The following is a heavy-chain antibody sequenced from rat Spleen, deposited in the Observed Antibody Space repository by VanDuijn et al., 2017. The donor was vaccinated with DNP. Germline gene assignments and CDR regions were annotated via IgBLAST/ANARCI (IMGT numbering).Heavy chain of an antibody. CDR1: GFTFSDYY. D-gene: IGHD4-3*01. V-gene: IGHV5-22*01. J-gene: IGHJ2*01. CDR3: VGWYNSGYYFDY. Sequence: EVQLVESGGGLVQPGRSLQLSCTASGFTFSDYYMAWVRQAPTKGLEWVAYISYDGGSTYYGDSVKGRFTISRANVKSTLYLQMNSLRSGDMATYYCVGWYNSGYYFDYWGQGVMVTVSS. CDR2: ISYDGGST.